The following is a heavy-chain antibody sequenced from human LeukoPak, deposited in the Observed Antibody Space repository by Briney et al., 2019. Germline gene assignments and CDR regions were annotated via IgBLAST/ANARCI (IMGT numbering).Heavy chain of an antibody. CDR3: ARDLWSYDFWSGRGDY. D-gene: IGHD3-3*01. J-gene: IGHJ4*02. V-gene: IGHV3-74*01. CDR1: GCTFSTSW. CDR2: MNTDGNTR. Sequence: GGSLRLFCGTSGCTFSTSWMHWVRQAPGKGLGWVSRMNTDGNTRDYADSVKGRFTISRDNAKNTLYLQMNSLRAEDTAVYYCARDLWSYDFWSGRGDYWGQGTLVTVSS.